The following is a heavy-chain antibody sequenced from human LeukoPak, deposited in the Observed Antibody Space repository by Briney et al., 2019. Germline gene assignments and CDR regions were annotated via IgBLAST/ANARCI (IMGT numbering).Heavy chain of an antibody. CDR1: GFTFTNYS. J-gene: IGHJ4*02. CDR2: IRYDGSNK. Sequence: GGSLRLSCAASGFTFTNYSMNWVRQAPGKGLEWVAFIRYDGSNKYYADSVKGRFTISRDNSKNTLYLQMNSLRAEDTAVYYCAKDFPYDSSGYYPDYWGQGTLVTVSS. CDR3: AKDFPYDSSGYYPDY. D-gene: IGHD3-22*01. V-gene: IGHV3-30*02.